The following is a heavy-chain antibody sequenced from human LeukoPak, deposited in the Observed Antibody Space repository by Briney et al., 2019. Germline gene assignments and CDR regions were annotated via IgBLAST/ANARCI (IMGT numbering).Heavy chain of an antibody. D-gene: IGHD6-19*01. J-gene: IGHJ4*02. V-gene: IGHV3-30*09. CDR1: RFTSNSYA. CDR3: ARDPRFSSGWSRNFFDY. Sequence: GRSLRPSSAVSRFTSNSYAMNCGPEAPGKGVEWGALISYDGCNRKHADSVNGRFAIYRDNSEDKLYLQLNSLRPEDTAVDYCARDPRFSSGWSRNFFDYWGQGTLVTVSS. CDR2: ISYDGCNR.